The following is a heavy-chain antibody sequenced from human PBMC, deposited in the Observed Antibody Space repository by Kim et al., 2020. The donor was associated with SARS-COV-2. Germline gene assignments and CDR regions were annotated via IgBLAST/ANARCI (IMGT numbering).Heavy chain of an antibody. CDR3: ARSRYYDSSGYDY. D-gene: IGHD3-22*01. Sequence: AQNLQGRVTMTTDTSTSTAYMELRSLRSDDTAVYYCARSRYYDSSGYDYWGQGTLVTVSS. J-gene: IGHJ4*02. V-gene: IGHV1-18*01.